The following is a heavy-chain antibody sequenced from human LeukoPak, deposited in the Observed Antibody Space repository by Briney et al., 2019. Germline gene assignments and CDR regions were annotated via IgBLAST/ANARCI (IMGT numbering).Heavy chain of an antibody. Sequence: ASVKVSCKASGYTFTGYYMHWVRQAPGQGLEWMGGIIPIFGTANYAQKFQGRVTITADESTSTAYMELSSLRSEDTAVYYCARDGGIPAAANWGQGTLVTVSS. V-gene: IGHV1-69*13. CDR1: GYTFTGYY. CDR3: ARDGGIPAAAN. CDR2: IIPIFGTA. J-gene: IGHJ4*02. D-gene: IGHD1-14*01.